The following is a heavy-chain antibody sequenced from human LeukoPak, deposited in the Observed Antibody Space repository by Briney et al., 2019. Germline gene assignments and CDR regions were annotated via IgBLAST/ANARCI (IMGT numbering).Heavy chain of an antibody. CDR2: INRDGSET. V-gene: IGHV3-7*01. CDR3: ARGHYGLDV. Sequence: PGGSLRLSCAASGFSLSIHWLTWVRQAPGKRPQWVAHINRDGSETAFLDSVRGRFTISRDNSKNSLYLQMNTLRVEDTAVYYCARGHYGLDVWGQGTTVTVSS. J-gene: IGHJ6*02. CDR1: GFSLSIHW.